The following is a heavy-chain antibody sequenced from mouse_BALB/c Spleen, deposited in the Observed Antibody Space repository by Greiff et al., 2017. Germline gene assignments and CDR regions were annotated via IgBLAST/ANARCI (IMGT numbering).Heavy chain of an antibody. CDR3: NAHYVVFAY. CDR1: GFNIKDYY. CDR2: IDPENGDT. D-gene: IGHD1-1*01. J-gene: IGHJ3*01. Sequence: EVKLVESGAELVRSGASVKLSCTASGFNIKDYYMHWVKQRPEQGLEWIGWIDPENGDTEYAPKFQGKATMTADTSSNTAYLQLSSLTSEDTAVYYCNAHYVVFAYWGQGTLVTVSA. V-gene: IGHV14-4*02.